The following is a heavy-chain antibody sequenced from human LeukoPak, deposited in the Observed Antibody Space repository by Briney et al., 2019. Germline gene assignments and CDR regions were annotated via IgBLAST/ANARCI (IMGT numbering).Heavy chain of an antibody. J-gene: IGHJ3*02. CDR3: ARPLSYYYDSSGDDAFDI. CDR1: GDSISSSSSY. D-gene: IGHD3-22*01. Sequence: PSETLSLTCTVSGDSISSSSSYWGWIRRPPGEGLEWIGSIYYSGSTYYNPSLKRRVTISVDTSNNQFSLKLSSVTAADTAVYYCARPLSYYYDSSGDDAFDIWGQGTMVTVSS. V-gene: IGHV4-39*07. CDR2: IYYSGST.